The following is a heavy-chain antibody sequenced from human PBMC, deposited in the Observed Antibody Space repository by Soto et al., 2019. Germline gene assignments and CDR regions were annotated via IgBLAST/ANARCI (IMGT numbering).Heavy chain of an antibody. Sequence: EMQLLESGGGLIEPGGSLRLSCVGSGFTFSTYAMTWVRQAPGKGLEWVSSISTSGNTTYYADSVKGRFTISRDNSRNTLYLPMRSLRAEDTAEYYCAKSPRGVIAYFDYWGQGSLVTVSS. CDR1: GFTFSTYA. V-gene: IGHV3-23*01. CDR2: ISTSGNTT. J-gene: IGHJ4*02. CDR3: AKSPRGVIAYFDY. D-gene: IGHD3-10*01.